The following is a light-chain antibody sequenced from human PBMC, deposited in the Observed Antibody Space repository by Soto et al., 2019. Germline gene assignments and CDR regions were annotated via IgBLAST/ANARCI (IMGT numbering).Light chain of an antibody. V-gene: IGKV1-6*01. Sequence: ALQMTQSPSSLSASVGDRVTITCRASQGIRNDLGWYQQKPGKAPKLLIFAAIILQSGVPSRFSGSGSGTDFTLTISSLQPEDFATYYCLQDYNYPRTFGQGTKVEIK. J-gene: IGKJ1*01. CDR1: QGIRND. CDR2: AAI. CDR3: LQDYNYPRT.